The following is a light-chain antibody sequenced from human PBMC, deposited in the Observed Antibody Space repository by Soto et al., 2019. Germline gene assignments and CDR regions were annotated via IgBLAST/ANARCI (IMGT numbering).Light chain of an antibody. CDR3: CSYAGTRTAV. CDR2: EVS. J-gene: IGLJ7*01. V-gene: IGLV2-23*02. CDR1: SSDVGSYNL. Sequence: QSVLTQPAYVSGSPGQSITISCTGTSSDVGSYNLVSWYQQHPGKAPKLMIYEVSKRPSGVSNRFSGSKSGNTASLTISGLQAEDEADYYCCSYAGTRTAVFGGGTQLTVL.